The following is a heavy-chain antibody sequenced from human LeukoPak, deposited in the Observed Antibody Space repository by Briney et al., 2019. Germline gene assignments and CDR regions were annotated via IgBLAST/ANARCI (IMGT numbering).Heavy chain of an antibody. V-gene: IGHV4-59*08. CDR1: GGSISSYY. CDR2: IYHSGST. J-gene: IGHJ6*02. CDR3: ARARAYYDILTGYYNYYYYGMDV. D-gene: IGHD3-9*01. Sequence: SETLSLTCTVSGGSISSYYWSWIRQPPGKGLEWIGSIYHSGSTYYNPSLKSRVTISVDTSKNQFSLKLSSVTAADTAVYYCARARAYYDILTGYYNYYYYGMDVWGQGTTVTVSS.